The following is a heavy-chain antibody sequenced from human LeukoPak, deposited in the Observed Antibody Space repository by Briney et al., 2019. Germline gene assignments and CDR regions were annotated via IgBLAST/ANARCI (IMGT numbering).Heavy chain of an antibody. CDR2: IYTSGST. CDR1: GGSISCYY. V-gene: IGHV4-4*07. J-gene: IGHJ4*02. Sequence: SETLSLTCTVYGGSISCYYWSWIRQPAGKGLEWIGRIYTSGSTNYNPSRKSRVTMSVDTSKNQFSLKLSSVTAADTAVYYCARVRSGYTSYSSSSEESYYFDYWGQGTLVTVSS. CDR3: ARVRSGYTSYSSSSEESYYFDY. D-gene: IGHD6-6*01.